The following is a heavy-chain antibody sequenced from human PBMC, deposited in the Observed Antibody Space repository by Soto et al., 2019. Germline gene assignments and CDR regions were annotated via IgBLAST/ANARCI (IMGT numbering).Heavy chain of an antibody. CDR2: INSDGSGT. J-gene: IGHJ3*02. CDR1: GFTLTSYW. D-gene: IGHD1-26*01. V-gene: IGHV3-74*01. Sequence: EVQLVEPGGGLVQPGGSLGLSCAASGFTLTSYWMHWVRQAPGKGLVWVSRINSDGSGTSYADSVKVRFTITRDNATNTLCLQMNSLRAEDTAVYYYASNRHSGSCYDAFDIWGQGTMVTVSS. CDR3: ASNRHSGSCYDAFDI.